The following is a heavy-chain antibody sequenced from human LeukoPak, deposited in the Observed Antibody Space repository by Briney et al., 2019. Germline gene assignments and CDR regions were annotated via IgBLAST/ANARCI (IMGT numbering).Heavy chain of an antibody. D-gene: IGHD3-10*01. CDR1: GGSISSYY. V-gene: IGHV4-59*01. CDR2: IYYSGST. J-gene: IGHJ5*02. CDR3: ATSEGFGDSPHWFDP. Sequence: PSETLSLTCTVSGGSISSYYWSWIRQPPGKGLEWIGYIYYSGSTNYNPPLKSRVTISVDTSKNQFSLKLSSVTAADTAVYYCATSEGFGDSPHWFDPWGQGTLVTVSS.